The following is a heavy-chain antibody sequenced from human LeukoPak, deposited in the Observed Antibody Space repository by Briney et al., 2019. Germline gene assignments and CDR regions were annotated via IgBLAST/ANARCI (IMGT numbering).Heavy chain of an antibody. D-gene: IGHD4-17*01. CDR2: ISYDGSNK. Sequence: GGSLRLSCAVSGFTFSSYGMHWVRQAPGKGLEWVAVISYDGSNKYYADSVKGRFTISRDNSKNTLYLQMNSLRAEDTAVYYCAKHEPYGDYYMDVWGQGTTVTVSS. J-gene: IGHJ6*02. CDR3: AKHEPYGDYYMDV. CDR1: GFTFSSYG. V-gene: IGHV3-30*18.